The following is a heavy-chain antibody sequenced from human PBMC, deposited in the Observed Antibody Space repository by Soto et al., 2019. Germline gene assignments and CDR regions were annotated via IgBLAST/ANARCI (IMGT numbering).Heavy chain of an antibody. CDR1: GFTFSSYA. CDR3: ARAPRTYDFPYYFDN. CDR2: ISGSST. Sequence: PGGSLSLSCAASGFTFSSYAMSWVRQAPGKGLEWVSAISGSSTYYADSVKGRFTISRDNSKDTLYLQMNSLRAEDTAVYYCARAPRTYDFPYYFDNWGQGALVTVSS. D-gene: IGHD3-3*01. V-gene: IGHV3-23*01. J-gene: IGHJ4*02.